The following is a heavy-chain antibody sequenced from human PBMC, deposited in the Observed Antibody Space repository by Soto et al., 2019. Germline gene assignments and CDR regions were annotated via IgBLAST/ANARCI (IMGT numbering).Heavy chain of an antibody. D-gene: IGHD1-7*01. CDR2: ISTYNGNP. CDR1: GYIFTSQG. CDR3: ARGRTRALDY. V-gene: IGHV1-18*01. J-gene: IGHJ4*02. Sequence: QIQLVQSGAEVKKPGASVKVSCKASGYIFTSQGISWVRQATGQGLEWMGWISTYNGNPNYAQKLQGRVTMTTNTSTTTDFLELRCLTSDDTAVDYCARGRTRALDYWGQGTPVIVSS.